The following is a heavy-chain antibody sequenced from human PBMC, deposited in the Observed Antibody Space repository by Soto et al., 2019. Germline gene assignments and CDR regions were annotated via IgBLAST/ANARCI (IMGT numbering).Heavy chain of an antibody. CDR1: EYRFNNYW. CDR3: ARQGSNGAYVYFPMDV. Sequence: GDSLNLSCNGSEYRFNNYWIGWVRQMPGKGLEWIGMIYPGDSDTTYSPSFEGQVSMSVDKSISTAYLQWSSLKASDSATYFCARQGSNGAYVYFPMDVWGQGTTVTVSS. D-gene: IGHD3-16*01. V-gene: IGHV5-51*01. J-gene: IGHJ6*02. CDR2: IYPGDSDT.